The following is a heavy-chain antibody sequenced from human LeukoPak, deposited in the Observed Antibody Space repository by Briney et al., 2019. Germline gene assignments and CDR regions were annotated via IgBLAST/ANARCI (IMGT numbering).Heavy chain of an antibody. D-gene: IGHD6-6*01. CDR3: ARDKGTSYLSSFDY. Sequence: GGSLRLSCAASGFTVSNNYMRWVRQAPGKGLEWVSLIYSGGSTYYADSVKGRFTISRDNSKNTLYLQMNSLRAADTAVYYCARDKGTSYLSSFDYWGQGTLVTVSS. CDR1: GFTVSNNY. J-gene: IGHJ4*02. CDR2: IYSGGST. V-gene: IGHV3-66*01.